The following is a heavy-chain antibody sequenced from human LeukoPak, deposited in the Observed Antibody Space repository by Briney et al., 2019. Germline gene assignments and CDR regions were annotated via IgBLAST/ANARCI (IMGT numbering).Heavy chain of an antibody. V-gene: IGHV4-34*01. CDR1: GGSFSGYY. J-gene: IGHJ4*02. D-gene: IGHD3-10*02. CDR2: INHSGST. Sequence: SETLSLTCAVYGGSFSGYYWSWIRQPPGKGLEWIGEINHSGSTNYNPSLKSRVTISVDPSRNQFSLKLSSVTAADTAVYYCSVRRLLRGFDYWGQGTLVTVSS. CDR3: SVRRLLRGFDY.